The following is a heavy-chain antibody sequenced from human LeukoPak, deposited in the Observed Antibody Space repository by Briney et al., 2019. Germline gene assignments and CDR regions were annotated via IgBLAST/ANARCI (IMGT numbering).Heavy chain of an antibody. J-gene: IGHJ4*02. V-gene: IGHV3-21*01. CDR2: ITSSSNYI. CDR3: ARVEQGYSSSWYPGY. CDR1: GFTFSGYS. Sequence: GVLRLSCAASGFTFSGYSMNWVRQAPGKGLEWVSSITSSSNYIYYADSVKGRFTISRDNTKNSLYLQMNSLRAEDTAVYYCARVEQGYSSSWYPGYWGQGTLVTVSS. D-gene: IGHD6-13*01.